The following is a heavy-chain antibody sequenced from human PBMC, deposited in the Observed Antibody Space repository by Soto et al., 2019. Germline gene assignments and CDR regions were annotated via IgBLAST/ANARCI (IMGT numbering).Heavy chain of an antibody. CDR3: ARVVRITMVRGAPYYYGMDV. CDR2: TYYRSKWYN. V-gene: IGHV6-1*01. J-gene: IGHJ6*02. CDR1: GDSVSSNSAA. Sequence: SQTLSLTCAISGDSVSSNSAAWNWIRQSPSRGLEWLGRTYYRSKWYNDYAVSVKSRITINPDTSKNQFSLQLNSVTPEDTAVYYCARVVRITMVRGAPYYYGMDVWGQGTTVTVSS. D-gene: IGHD3-10*01.